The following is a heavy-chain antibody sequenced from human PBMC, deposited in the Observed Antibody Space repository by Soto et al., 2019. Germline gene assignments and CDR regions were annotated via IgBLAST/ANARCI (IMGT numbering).Heavy chain of an antibody. V-gene: IGHV3-23*01. J-gene: IGHJ6*02. CDR2: ISGSGIST. CDR3: VKPPVITASYYYYDMDV. D-gene: IGHD4-4*01. CDR1: GFTFSTYP. Sequence: SLRLSCAASGFTFSTYPMSWVRQAPGKGLEWVSGISGSGISTYYTDSVKGRFTISRDNSKNTVFLQMNSLRDEDTAVYYCVKPPVITASYYYYDMDVWGQGTTVTVSS.